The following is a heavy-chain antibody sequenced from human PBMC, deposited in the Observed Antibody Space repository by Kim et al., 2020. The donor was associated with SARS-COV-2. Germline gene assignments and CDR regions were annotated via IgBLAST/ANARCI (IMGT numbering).Heavy chain of an antibody. D-gene: IGHD3-22*01. CDR3: AKDVEGTGGYYYFWGTFDY. V-gene: IGHV3-23*01. CDR1: GFTFSSYA. Sequence: GGSLRLSCAASGFTFSSYAMSWVRQAPGKGLEWVSSISGSGDTTYYADSVKGRFTISRDNSKNTVYLQMNSLRAEDTAFYYCAKDVEGTGGYYYFWGTFDYWGQGTLVTVSS. J-gene: IGHJ4*02. CDR2: ISGSGDTT.